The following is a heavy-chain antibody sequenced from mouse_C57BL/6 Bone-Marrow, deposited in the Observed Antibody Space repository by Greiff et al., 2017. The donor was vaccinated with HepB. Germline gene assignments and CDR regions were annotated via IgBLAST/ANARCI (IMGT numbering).Heavy chain of an antibody. J-gene: IGHJ2*01. Sequence: QVHVKQSGAELARPGASVKLSCKASGYTFTSYGISWVKQRTGQGLEWIGEIYPRSGNTYYNEKFKGKATLTADKSSSTAYMELRSLTSEDSAVYFCASHYYGSSYDPFFDYWGQGTTLTVSS. CDR2: IYPRSGNT. CDR3: ASHYYGSSYDPFFDY. CDR1: GYTFTSYG. D-gene: IGHD1-1*01. V-gene: IGHV1-81*01.